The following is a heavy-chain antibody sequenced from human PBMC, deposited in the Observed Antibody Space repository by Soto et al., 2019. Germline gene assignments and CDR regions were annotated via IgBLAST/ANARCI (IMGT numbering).Heavy chain of an antibody. CDR1: GFTFSSYS. CDR2: ISSSSSYI. D-gene: IGHD3-10*01. J-gene: IGHJ6*02. Sequence: GGSLRLSCAASGFTFSSYSMNWVRQAPGKGLEWVSSISSSSSYIYYADSVKGRFTISRDNAKNSLYLQMNSLRAEDTAVYYCARVPGDYYGSEGGMDVWGQGTTVTVSS. V-gene: IGHV3-21*01. CDR3: ARVPGDYYGSEGGMDV.